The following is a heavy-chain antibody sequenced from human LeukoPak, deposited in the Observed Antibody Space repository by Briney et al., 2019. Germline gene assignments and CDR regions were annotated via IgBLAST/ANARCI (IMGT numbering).Heavy chain of an antibody. CDR1: GGSISSSTYF. Sequence: ETLSLTCTVSGGSISSSTYFWGWIRQPPGKGLEWVSAINGRGTSTYYADSVKGRFTISRDNSKNTLYLQMNSLRAEDTAVYYCAKDPDCTSGICYTFFDYWGQGTLVTVSS. V-gene: IGHV3-23*01. CDR2: INGRGTST. J-gene: IGHJ4*02. CDR3: AKDPDCTSGICYTFFDY. D-gene: IGHD2-8*01.